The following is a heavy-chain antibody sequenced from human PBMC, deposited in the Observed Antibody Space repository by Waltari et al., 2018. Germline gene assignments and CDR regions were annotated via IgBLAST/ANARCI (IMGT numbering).Heavy chain of an antibody. CDR1: GGSNSSHD. Sequence: QVQLQESGPGLVKPSETLSLTCTVPGGSNSSHDWSWIRQPPGKGLELIGYIYYSGSTNYNPSLNSRVTISVDTSKNQFSLKLSSVTAADTAVYYCAREALYYYDSSVAFDIWGQGTMVTVSS. CDR3: AREALYYYDSSVAFDI. D-gene: IGHD3-22*01. CDR2: IYYSGST. J-gene: IGHJ3*02. V-gene: IGHV4-59*11.